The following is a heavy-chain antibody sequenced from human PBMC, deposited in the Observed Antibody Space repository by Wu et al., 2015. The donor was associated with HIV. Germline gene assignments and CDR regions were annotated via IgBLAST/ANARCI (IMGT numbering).Heavy chain of an antibody. D-gene: IGHD4-23*01. J-gene: IGHJ4*02. Sequence: QVQLVQSGAELKRPGSSVKISCQASGGTFSNYAINWVRQAPGQGLEWMGRIIPRSGTTYFAHKFQDSVTITADDFTNTIYLEVRGLRSDDTALYFCAHDFGGRSPPGYWGQGTLVTVSS. CDR2: IIPRSGTT. CDR3: AHDFGGRSPPGY. V-gene: IGHV1-69*13. CDR1: GGTFSNYA.